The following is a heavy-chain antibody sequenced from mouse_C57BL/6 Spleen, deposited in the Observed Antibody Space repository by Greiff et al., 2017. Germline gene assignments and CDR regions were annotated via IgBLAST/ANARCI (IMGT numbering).Heavy chain of an antibody. CDR2: IWSGGST. D-gene: IGHD2-5*01. V-gene: IGHV2-2*01. CDR3: ARNLDYSNYYAMDY. J-gene: IGHJ4*01. Sequence: VMLVESGPGLVQPSQSLSITCTVSGFSLTSYGVHWVRQSPGKGLEWLGVIWSGGSTDHNAAFISRLSISKDNSKSQVFFKMNSLQADDTAIYYCARNLDYSNYYAMDYWGQGTSVTVSS. CDR1: GFSLTSYG.